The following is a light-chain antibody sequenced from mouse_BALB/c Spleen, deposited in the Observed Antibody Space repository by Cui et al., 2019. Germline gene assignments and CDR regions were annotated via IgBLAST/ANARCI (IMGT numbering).Light chain of an antibody. CDR1: SSVSY. J-gene: IGKJ4*01. CDR3: QQWSSYPFT. CDR2: DTS. V-gene: IGKV4-55*01. Sequence: QIVLTQSPAIMSASPGEKVTMTCSASSSVSYMYWYQQKPGSSPRLLIYDTSNLASGVPVRFSGSGSGTSYSLTISRMEAEDAATYYCQQWSSYPFTFDSGTKLEIK.